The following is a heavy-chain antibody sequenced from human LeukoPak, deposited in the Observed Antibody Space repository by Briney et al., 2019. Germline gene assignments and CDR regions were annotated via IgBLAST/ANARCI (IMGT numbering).Heavy chain of an antibody. V-gene: IGHV1-8*03. CDR1: GYTFTSYD. CDR2: LNPNSGKT. J-gene: IGHJ4*02. Sequence: GASVKVSCKASGYTFTSYDINWVRQATGQGREWMGWLNPNSGKTGYAQKFQGRVTITRNTAISTAYMERSSLRSEDTAVYYCARGLLVEPFDYWAQGTLVTVSS. CDR3: ARGLLVEPFDY. D-gene: IGHD2-15*01.